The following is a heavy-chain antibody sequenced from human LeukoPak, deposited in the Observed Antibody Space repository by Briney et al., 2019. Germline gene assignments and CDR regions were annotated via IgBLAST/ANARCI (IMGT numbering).Heavy chain of an antibody. V-gene: IGHV3-15*01. CDR2: IKSKTDGGTT. Sequence: GGSLRLSCAASGFTFSNAWMSWVRQAPGKGLEWVGRIKSKTDGGTTDYAAPVKGRFTISRDDSKNTLYLQMNSLRTEDTAVYYCSKSLAFCGSGCYRPADSWGQGTLVTVSS. J-gene: IGHJ5*01. D-gene: IGHD2-21*02. CDR3: SKSLAFCGSGCYRPADS. CDR1: GFTFSNAW.